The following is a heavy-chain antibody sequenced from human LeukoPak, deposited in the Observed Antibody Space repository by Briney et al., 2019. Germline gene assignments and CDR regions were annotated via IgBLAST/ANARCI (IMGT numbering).Heavy chain of an antibody. Sequence: GGSLRLSCAASGFTFSSYSMNWVRQAPGKGLEWVSSISSSSSYIYYADSVKGRFTISRDNAKNSLYLQMNSLRAEDTAVYYCARDSGLVGYGDPPDYWGQGTLVTVSS. CDR3: ARDSGLVGYGDPPDY. CDR1: GFTFSSYS. J-gene: IGHJ4*02. CDR2: ISSSSSYI. D-gene: IGHD4-17*01. V-gene: IGHV3-21*01.